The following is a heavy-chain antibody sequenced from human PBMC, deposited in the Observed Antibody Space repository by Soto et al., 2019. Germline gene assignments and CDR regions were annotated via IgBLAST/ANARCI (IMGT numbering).Heavy chain of an antibody. V-gene: IGHV4-38-2*01. J-gene: IGHJ4*02. Sequence: SETLSLTCAVSGDSIISIYHWAWIRQPPWRSLELIASIFHTGTTYYTPSLKSRVTISVDTSKNQFSLRLSSVTAADSAVYDCAGGGTDYYGSGSYGYGGQGTLVPVSS. CDR2: IFHTGTT. CDR3: AGGGTDYYGSGSYGY. D-gene: IGHD3-10*01. CDR1: GDSIISIYH.